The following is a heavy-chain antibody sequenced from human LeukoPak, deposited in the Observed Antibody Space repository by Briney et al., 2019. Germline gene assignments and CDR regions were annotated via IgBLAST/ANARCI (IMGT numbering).Heavy chain of an antibody. Sequence: GGSLRLSCAASGFTFSSYSMNWVRQAPRKGLEWVSYISSSSSTIYYADSVKGRFTISRDNTKNSLYLQMNSLRAEDTAVYYCAGTLGEPEAFDYWGQGTLVTVSS. V-gene: IGHV3-48*04. CDR1: GFTFSSYS. J-gene: IGHJ4*02. CDR3: AGTLGEPEAFDY. D-gene: IGHD3-10*01. CDR2: ISSSSSTI.